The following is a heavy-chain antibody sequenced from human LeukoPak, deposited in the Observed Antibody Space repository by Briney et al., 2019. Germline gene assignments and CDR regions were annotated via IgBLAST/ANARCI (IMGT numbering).Heavy chain of an antibody. CDR3: ARGRTTVTTPPYYYYGMDV. D-gene: IGHD4-17*01. J-gene: IGHJ6*02. V-gene: IGHV4-34*01. CDR2: INHSGST. CDR1: GGSFSGYY. Sequence: SETLSLTCAVYGGSFSGYYWSWIRQPPGKGLEWIGEINHSGSTNYNPSLKSRVTISVDTSKNQFSLKLSSVTAADTAVYYCARGRTTVTTPPYYYYGMDVWGQGTTVTVSS.